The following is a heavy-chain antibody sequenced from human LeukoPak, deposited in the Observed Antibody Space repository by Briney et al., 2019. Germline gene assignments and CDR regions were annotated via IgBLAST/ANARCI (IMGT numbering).Heavy chain of an antibody. CDR3: ARALVVVPAAIMGY. J-gene: IGHJ4*02. V-gene: IGHV1-2*02. D-gene: IGHD2-2*01. CDR1: GYTFTGYY. Sequence: ASVKVSCKASGYTFTGYYMHWVRQAPGQGLEWMGWINPNSGGTNYAQKFQGRVTMTRDTSISTAYMELSRLRSDDTAVYYCARALVVVPAAIMGYWGQGTLVTVSS. CDR2: INPNSGGT.